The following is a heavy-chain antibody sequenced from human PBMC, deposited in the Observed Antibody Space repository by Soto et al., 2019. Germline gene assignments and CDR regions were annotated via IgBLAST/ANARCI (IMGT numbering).Heavy chain of an antibody. CDR2: ISSSSSYM. CDR1: GFTFSSYS. V-gene: IGHV3-21*01. J-gene: IGHJ3*02. D-gene: IGHD3-22*01. CDR3: ARDHHYYDSSGYPLEVNAFDI. Sequence: GGSLRLSCAASGFTFSSYSMNWVRQAPGKGLEWVSSISSSSSYMYYADSVKGRFTISRDNAKNSLYLQMNSLRAEDTAVYYCARDHHYYDSSGYPLEVNAFDIWGQGTMVTVSS.